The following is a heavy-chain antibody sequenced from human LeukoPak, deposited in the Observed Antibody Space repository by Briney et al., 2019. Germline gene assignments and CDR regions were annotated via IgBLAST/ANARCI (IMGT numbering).Heavy chain of an antibody. Sequence: SETLSLTCAVYGGSFSGYYWSWIRQPPGKGLGGIGEINHNASTNYNPSPKSRVTISADTSKNQFSLKLSSVSAADTAVYYWARGPRITIFGGGYLTNRFDPWGQGTLVTVSS. CDR2: INHNAST. CDR3: ARGPRITIFGGGYLTNRFDP. CDR1: GGSFSGYY. V-gene: IGHV4-34*01. D-gene: IGHD3-3*01. J-gene: IGHJ5*02.